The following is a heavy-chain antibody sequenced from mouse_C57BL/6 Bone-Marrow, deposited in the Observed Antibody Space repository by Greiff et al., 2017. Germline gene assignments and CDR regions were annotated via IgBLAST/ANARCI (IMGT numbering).Heavy chain of an antibody. Sequence: VQLQQPGAELVKPGASVKLSCKASGYTFTSYWMHWVKQRPGQGLAWIGMIHPNSGSTNYNEKFKSKATLTVDKSSSTAYMQLSSLTSEDSAVYYCARLGGGYYFDYWGQGTTLTVSS. CDR2: IHPNSGST. V-gene: IGHV1-64*01. CDR1: GYTFTSYW. CDR3: ARLGGGYYFDY. J-gene: IGHJ2*01.